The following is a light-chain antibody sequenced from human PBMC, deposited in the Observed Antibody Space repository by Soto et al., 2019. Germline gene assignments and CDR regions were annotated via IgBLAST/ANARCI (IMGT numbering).Light chain of an antibody. V-gene: IGLV1-40*01. CDR1: SSNIGAGYD. Sequence: QSVLTQPPSVSGAPGQRVTISCTGSSSNIGAGYDVHWYQQLPGTAPKVLIYDKNSRPSGVPDRFAGSKSGTSASLAISSLQADDEANYYCQCFDSSLSGWVFGGGTKVTVL. CDR3: QCFDSSLSGWV. CDR2: DKN. J-gene: IGLJ3*02.